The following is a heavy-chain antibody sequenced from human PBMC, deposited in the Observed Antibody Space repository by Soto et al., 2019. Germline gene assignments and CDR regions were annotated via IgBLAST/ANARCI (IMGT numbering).Heavy chain of an antibody. CDR1: GYSFTSYW. J-gene: IGHJ3*02. CDR2: IYPGDSDT. D-gene: IGHD6-19*01. Sequence: RGESLKISCKGSGYSFTSYWIGWVRQMPGKGLEWMGIIYPGDSDTRYSPSFQGQVTISADKSISTAYLQWSSLKASDTAMYYCAISAYSSGWYWYAFDIWGQGTMVTVSS. CDR3: AISAYSSGWYWYAFDI. V-gene: IGHV5-51*01.